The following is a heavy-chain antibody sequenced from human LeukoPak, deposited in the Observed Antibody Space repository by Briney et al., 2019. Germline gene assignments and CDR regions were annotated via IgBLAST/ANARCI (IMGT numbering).Heavy chain of an antibody. V-gene: IGHV4-30-2*01. D-gene: IGHD3/OR15-3a*01. CDR3: ARARGPNWFDP. CDR2: IYHSGST. J-gene: IGHJ5*02. Sequence: SETLSLTCAVYGGSFSGYSWSWIRQPPGKGLEWIGYIYHSGSTYYNPSLKSRVTISVDRSKNQFSLKLSSVTAADTAVYYCARARGPNWFDPWGQGTLVTVSS. CDR1: GGSFSGYS.